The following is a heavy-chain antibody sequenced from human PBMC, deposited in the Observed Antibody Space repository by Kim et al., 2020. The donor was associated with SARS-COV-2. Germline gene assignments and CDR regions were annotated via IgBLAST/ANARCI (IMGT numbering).Heavy chain of an antibody. Sequence: ADSGKGRSTIARDNSKNTLYLKMTSVRAEDTAVYYWARGDKGSGSYYNVDYWGQGTLVTVSS. CDR3: ARGDKGSGSYYNVDY. V-gene: IGHV3-53*01. J-gene: IGHJ4*02. D-gene: IGHD3-10*01.